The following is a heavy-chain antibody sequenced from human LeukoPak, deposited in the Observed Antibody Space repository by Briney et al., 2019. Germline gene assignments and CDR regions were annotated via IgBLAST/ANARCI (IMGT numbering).Heavy chain of an antibody. CDR3: ARDAPGRWPQLEYYYHGMDV. Sequence: ASGKVSCKASGYTFTSYGISWVRQAPGQGLEWMGWISAYNGNTDYARKLQGRVTMTTDTSTRTAYMELRSLRSQDAAVYHCARDAPGRWPQLEYYYHGMDVWGQGTTVTVSS. D-gene: IGHD5-24*01. J-gene: IGHJ6*02. V-gene: IGHV1-18*01. CDR2: ISAYNGNT. CDR1: GYTFTSYG.